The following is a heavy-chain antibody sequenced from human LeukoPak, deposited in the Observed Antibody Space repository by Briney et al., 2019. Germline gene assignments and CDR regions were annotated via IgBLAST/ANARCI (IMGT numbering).Heavy chain of an antibody. J-gene: IGHJ4*02. V-gene: IGHV4-39*01. Sequence: SGPTLVNPTQTLTLTCTFSGFSLNTSGVGVGWIRQPPGKGLEWIGSVYYSGYTYYNPSLKSRVTISVDTSNDQFSLKLSSVTAADTAVYYCAKHYMGSSYNRGCDCWGQGTQVTVSS. CDR3: AKHYMGSSYNRGCDC. D-gene: IGHD3-10*01. CDR2: VYYSGYT. CDR1: GFSLNTSGVG.